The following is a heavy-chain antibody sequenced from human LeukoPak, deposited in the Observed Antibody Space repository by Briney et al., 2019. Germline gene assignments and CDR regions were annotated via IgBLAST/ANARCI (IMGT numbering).Heavy chain of an antibody. D-gene: IGHD6-13*01. J-gene: IGHJ6*02. Sequence: ASVKVSCKASGYTFTSYDINWVRQATGQGLGWMGWMNPNSGNTGYAQKFQGRVTMTRNTSISTAYMELSSLRSEDTAVYYCAGVDSSSWYGGMDVWGQGTTVTVSS. CDR3: AGVDSSSWYGGMDV. V-gene: IGHV1-8*01. CDR2: MNPNSGNT. CDR1: GYTFTSYD.